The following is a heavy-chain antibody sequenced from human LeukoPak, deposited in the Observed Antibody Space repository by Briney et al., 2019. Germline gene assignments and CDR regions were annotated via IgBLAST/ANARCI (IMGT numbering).Heavy chain of an antibody. CDR2: IIPILGIA. V-gene: IGHV1-69*02. Sequence: SVKVSCKASGGTFSSYTISWVRQAPGQGLEWIGRIIPILGIANYAQKFQGRVTITADKSTSTAYMELSSLRSEDTAVYYCARTHVDTAPRGYYYYGMDVWGQGTTVTVSS. CDR3: ARTHVDTAPRGYYYYGMDV. D-gene: IGHD5-18*01. J-gene: IGHJ6*02. CDR1: GGTFSSYT.